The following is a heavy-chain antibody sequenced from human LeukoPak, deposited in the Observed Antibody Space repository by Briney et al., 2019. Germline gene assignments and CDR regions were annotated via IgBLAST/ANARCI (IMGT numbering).Heavy chain of an antibody. J-gene: IGHJ5*02. CDR3: ARQYPDHRGSSWYGPVSENNRFDP. V-gene: IGHV4-30-4*01. Sequence: SETLSLTCTVSGGSISSGDYYWSWIRQPPGKGLEWIGYIYYSGSTYYNPSLKSRVTISVDTSKNQFSLKLSSVTAADTAVYYCARQYPDHRGSSWYGPVSENNRFDPWGQGTLVTVSS. CDR2: IYYSGST. CDR1: GGSISSGDYY. D-gene: IGHD6-13*01.